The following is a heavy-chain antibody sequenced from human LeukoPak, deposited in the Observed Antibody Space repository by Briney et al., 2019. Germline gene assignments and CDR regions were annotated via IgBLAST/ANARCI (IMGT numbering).Heavy chain of an antibody. V-gene: IGHV3-23*01. D-gene: IGHD5-18*01. Sequence: GGSLRLSYAGSGFIFDSHALTWVRQAPGKGLEWVATVSGSGGSTNYAASVKGRFIISRDNPKNTLYVQMNSLRAEDTAVYYCAKNSKNLGGYSYGPMAFDIWGQGTMVTVSS. CDR3: AKNSKNLGGYSYGPMAFDI. CDR1: GFIFDSHA. J-gene: IGHJ3*02. CDR2: VSGSGGST.